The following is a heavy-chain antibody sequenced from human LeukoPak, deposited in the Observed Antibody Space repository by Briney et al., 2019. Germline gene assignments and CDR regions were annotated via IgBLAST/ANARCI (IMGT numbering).Heavy chain of an antibody. CDR1: GYTFGTYG. D-gene: IGHD5-12*01. CDR3: ARDRSSSGYDRLYYYGMDV. CDR2: ISAYNGDT. J-gene: IGHJ6*02. V-gene: IGHV1-18*01. Sequence: GASVKVSCKASGYTFGTYGVSWVRQAPGQGLEWMGWISAYNGDTYYAPKFQGRVTITADKSTSTAYMELSSLRSEDTAVYYCARDRSSSGYDRLYYYGMDVWGQGTTVTVSS.